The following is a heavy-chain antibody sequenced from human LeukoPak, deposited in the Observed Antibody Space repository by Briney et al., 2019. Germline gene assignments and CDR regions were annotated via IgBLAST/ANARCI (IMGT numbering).Heavy chain of an antibody. J-gene: IGHJ5*02. CDR3: ARADYYSNWFDP. Sequence: SETLSLTCTVSGDSISSYYWSWIRQPPGKGLEWIGYIYYRGSTNYNPSLKSRVTISVDTSKNQFSLKLNSMTAADTAVYYCARADYYSNWFDPWGQGTLVTVSS. D-gene: IGHD2-21*01. CDR1: GDSISSYY. CDR2: IYYRGST. V-gene: IGHV4-59*01.